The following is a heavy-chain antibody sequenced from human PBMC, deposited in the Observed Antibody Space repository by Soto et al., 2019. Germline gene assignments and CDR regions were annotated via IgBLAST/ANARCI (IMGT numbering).Heavy chain of an antibody. CDR1: GFTFINYA. V-gene: IGHV3-23*01. Sequence: EVQLLESGGGLVQPGESLRLSCTASGFTFINYAMAWVRQAPGKGLEWLSAISDSGADTYYAGSVTGRFAISRDNSKNTVYLPMNSLCADTTSVYYCAKDEVGAAAYWGQGTLVTVSS. J-gene: IGHJ4*02. D-gene: IGHD2-15*01. CDR2: ISDSGADT. CDR3: AKDEVGAAAY.